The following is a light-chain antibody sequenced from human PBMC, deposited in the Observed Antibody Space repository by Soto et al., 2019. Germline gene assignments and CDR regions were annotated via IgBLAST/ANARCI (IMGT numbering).Light chain of an antibody. CDR3: QKYSTYSGK. V-gene: IGKV1-5*01. CDR2: DAS. Sequence: DIQFTHAPSKLYGSVLDRVNLTLLASQTISSWLAWYQQKPGKAPELLIYDASRLQCGVPPRFSGSGFGTEFSLTISGLQPDDSATYYCQKYSTYSGKFGKGHKGDIK. CDR1: QTISSW. J-gene: IGKJ1*01.